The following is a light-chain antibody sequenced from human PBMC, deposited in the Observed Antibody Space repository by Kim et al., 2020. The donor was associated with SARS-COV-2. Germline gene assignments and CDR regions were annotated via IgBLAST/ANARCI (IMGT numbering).Light chain of an antibody. CDR2: GAS. CDR3: QQYAGSPLT. J-gene: IGKJ4*01. V-gene: IGKV3-20*01. CDR1: KRVTNKY. Sequence: SRGEKAARACRASKRVTNKYLAWYQQKHGQAPRLLIYGASTRATGIPDRFSGSGSGTDFTLTISRLETEDVAVYICQQYAGSPLTFGGGTKVDIK.